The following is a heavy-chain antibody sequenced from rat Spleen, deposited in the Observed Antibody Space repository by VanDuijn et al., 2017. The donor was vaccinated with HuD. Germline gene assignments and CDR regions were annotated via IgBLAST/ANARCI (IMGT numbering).Heavy chain of an antibody. V-gene: IGHV5-25*01. Sequence: EVQLVESGGGLVQPGRSLKLSCAASGFTFSRFAMVWVRQAPKKGLEWVATITSGGSKTYYPDSVKGRFTISRDNAKSTLYLQMDSLRSEDTATYYCAREVSFEYWGQGVMVTVSS. CDR3: AREVSFEY. CDR1: GFTFSRFA. J-gene: IGHJ2*01. CDR2: ITSGGSKT. D-gene: IGHD1-11*01.